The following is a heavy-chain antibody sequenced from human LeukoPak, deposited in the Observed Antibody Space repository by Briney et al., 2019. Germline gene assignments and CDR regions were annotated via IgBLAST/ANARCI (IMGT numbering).Heavy chain of an antibody. J-gene: IGHJ4*02. CDR3: VRDVGAVRGEVYFDY. Sequence: TGGSLRLSCAASGFSFSNYEMHWVRLSPGKGLEWVSSITGSGPYMLYADSVKHRFTISRDNTKNLLYLEMNSLRAEDTAMYFCVRDVGAVRGEVYFDYWGQGTLVTVSS. D-gene: IGHD3-10*01. CDR2: ITGSGPYM. V-gene: IGHV3-21*06. CDR1: GFSFSNYE.